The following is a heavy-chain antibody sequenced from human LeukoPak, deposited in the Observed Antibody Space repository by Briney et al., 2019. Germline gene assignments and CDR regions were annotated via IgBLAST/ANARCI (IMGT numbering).Heavy chain of an antibody. CDR3: ARGRYSESPFDY. J-gene: IGHJ4*02. CDR1: GYTFTGYY. CDR2: INPNSGGT. D-gene: IGHD1-26*01. Sequence: ASVKVSRKASGYTFTGYYMHWVRQAPGQGLEWMGWINPNSGGTNYAQKFQGRVTMTRDTSISTAYMELSRLRSDDTAVYYCARGRYSESPFDYWGQGTLVTVSS. V-gene: IGHV1-2*02.